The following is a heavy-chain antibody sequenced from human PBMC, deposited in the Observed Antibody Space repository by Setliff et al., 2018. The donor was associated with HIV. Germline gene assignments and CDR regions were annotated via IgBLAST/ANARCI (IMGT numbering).Heavy chain of an antibody. J-gene: IGHJ4*02. CDR1: GASIRGHY. D-gene: IGHD3-10*01. CDR3: ARESYGSGTYDY. CDR2: IYTSGST. V-gene: IGHV4-4*08. Sequence: SETLSLTCSVSGASIRGHYWSWIRQPPGKALEWIGYIYTSGSTNYNPSLKSRVTISIDTSKKQFSLRLTSVTAADSAVYYCARESYGSGTYDYWGQGTLVTVSS.